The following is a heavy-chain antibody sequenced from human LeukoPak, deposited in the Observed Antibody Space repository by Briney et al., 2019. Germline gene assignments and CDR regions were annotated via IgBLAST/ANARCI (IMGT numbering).Heavy chain of an antibody. J-gene: IGHJ6*03. V-gene: IGHV3-30*04. CDR3: ARDSYGMDL. Sequence: GGSLRLSCEASGFTFSNFYMHWARQAPGKGLEWVAVMSYDGGTEHHADSVKSRFTISRDNSKNTLYLQMNSLRIDDTAIYYCARDSYGMDLWGKGTTVTVSS. D-gene: IGHD3-10*01. CDR1: GFTFSNFY. CDR2: MSYDGGTE.